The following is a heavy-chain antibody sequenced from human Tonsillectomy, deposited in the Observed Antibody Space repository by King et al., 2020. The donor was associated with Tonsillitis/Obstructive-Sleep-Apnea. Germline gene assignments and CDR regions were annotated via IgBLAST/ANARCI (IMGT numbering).Heavy chain of an antibody. CDR1: VGTFSSYD. V-gene: IGHV1-69*12. CDR2: IIPIFGTA. Sequence: QLVQSGAEVKRPGASVKLSCKASVGTFSSYDISWVRQAPGQGLEWMGGIIPIFGTANYARKFQGRVTITADESTSTAYMELSSLRSEDTAVYYCARSVATIDYYYYHYMDVWGKGTTVTVSS. D-gene: IGHD5-12*01. CDR3: ARSVATIDYYYYHYMDV. J-gene: IGHJ6*03.